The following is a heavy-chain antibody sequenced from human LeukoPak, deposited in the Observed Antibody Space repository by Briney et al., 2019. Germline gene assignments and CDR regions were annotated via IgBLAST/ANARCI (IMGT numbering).Heavy chain of an antibody. J-gene: IGHJ4*02. Sequence: VASVKVSCKASGYTFTSYGINWVRQAPGQGLEWMGWISAYNGNTNYAQKLQGRVAMTTDTSTSTAYMELSSLRSDDTAVYYCAKASSGYYVHFFDSWGQGTLVTVSS. CDR2: ISAYNGNT. V-gene: IGHV1-18*01. CDR3: AKASSGYYVHFFDS. D-gene: IGHD3-22*01. CDR1: GYTFTSYG.